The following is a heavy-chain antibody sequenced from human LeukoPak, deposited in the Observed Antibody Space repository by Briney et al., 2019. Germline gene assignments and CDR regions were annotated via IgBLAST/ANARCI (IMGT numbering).Heavy chain of an antibody. D-gene: IGHD2-15*01. J-gene: IGHJ4*02. CDR2: MYYSGST. CDR3: ARLAPEYCSGGSCYSVTHDY. CDR1: GGSISSSSSY. Sequence: SSETLSLTCSVSGGSISSSSSYWGWIRQPRGKGLEWIGSMYYSGSTYYNPSLKSRVTISVDTSKNQFSLKLSSVTAADTAVYYCARLAPEYCSGGSCYSVTHDYWGQGTLVTVSS. V-gene: IGHV4-39*01.